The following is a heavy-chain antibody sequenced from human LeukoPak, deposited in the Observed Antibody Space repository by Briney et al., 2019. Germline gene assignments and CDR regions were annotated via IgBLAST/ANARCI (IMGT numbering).Heavy chain of an antibody. CDR1: GGSISSSSYY. CDR2: IYYSGST. CDR3: ARMRASSSSPTLFDH. V-gene: IGHV4-39*01. J-gene: IGHJ4*02. D-gene: IGHD6-6*01. Sequence: SETLSLTCTVSGGSISSSSYYWGWIRQPPGKGLEWIGSIYYSGSTYYNPSLKSRVTISVDTSKNQFSLKLSSVTAADTAVYYCARMRASSSSPTLFDHWGQGTLVTVSS.